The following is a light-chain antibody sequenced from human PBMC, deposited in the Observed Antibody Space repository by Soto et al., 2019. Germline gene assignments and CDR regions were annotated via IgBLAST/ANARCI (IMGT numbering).Light chain of an antibody. J-gene: IGKJ4*01. CDR2: AAS. CDR1: QSVSSS. Sequence: EIVLTQSPATLSLSPGERATLSCRASQSVSSSLAWYQQKPGQAPRLLIYAASNRATGIPTRFSGIGSGTDFTLTISSLEPEDFGVYYCQQRSDWPPSLTFGGGTKVDIK. CDR3: QQRSDWPPSLT. V-gene: IGKV3-11*01.